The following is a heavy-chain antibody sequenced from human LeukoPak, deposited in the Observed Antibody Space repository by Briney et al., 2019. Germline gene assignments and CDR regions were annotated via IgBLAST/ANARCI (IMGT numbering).Heavy chain of an antibody. CDR2: ISDSGIA. J-gene: IGHJ4*02. CDR3: ARSLLGGNNWYSDC. Sequence: SETLSLTCTVSGGSISTYYWSWIRQPPGKRLEWIGYISDSGIANYNPALKSRLTMSVDMAEKQFSLNLSSLTAADTAVYYCARSLLGGNNWYSDCWGQGVLVTVSS. D-gene: IGHD6-13*01. CDR1: GGSISTYY. V-gene: IGHV4-59*01.